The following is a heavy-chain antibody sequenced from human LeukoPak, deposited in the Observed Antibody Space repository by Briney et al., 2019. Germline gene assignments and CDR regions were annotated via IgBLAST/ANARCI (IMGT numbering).Heavy chain of an antibody. CDR2: ISAYNGNT. CDR3: ARITTRTKIFDY. CDR1: GYTFTSYG. J-gene: IGHJ4*02. D-gene: IGHD2-2*01. V-gene: IGHV1-18*01. Sequence: ASVKVSCKASGYTFTSYGISWVRQAPGQGLEWMGWISAYNGNTNYAQKLQGRVTMTRDMSTSTVYMELSSLRSEDTAVYYCARITTRTKIFDYWGQGTLVTVSS.